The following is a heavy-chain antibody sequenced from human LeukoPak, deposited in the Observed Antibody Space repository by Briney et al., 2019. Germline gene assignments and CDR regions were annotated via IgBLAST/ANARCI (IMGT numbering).Heavy chain of an antibody. CDR3: AKDHTVTRAIDS. CDR1: EFTISSYY. V-gene: IGHV3-53*01. Sequence: PGGSLRLSCAASEFTISSYYMSWVRQAPGKGLEWVSVINSGGSTYHADPVKGRFTTTRDNSKNTIYLQRSSLRAEDTAVYYCAKDHTVTRAIDSWGQGTLVTVSS. J-gene: IGHJ4*02. CDR2: INSGGST. D-gene: IGHD4-17*01.